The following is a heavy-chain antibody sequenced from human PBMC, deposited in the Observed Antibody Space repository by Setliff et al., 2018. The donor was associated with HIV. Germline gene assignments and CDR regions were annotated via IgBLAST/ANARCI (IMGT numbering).Heavy chain of an antibody. V-gene: IGHV4-59*11. D-gene: IGHD2-15*01. CDR2: MYYGGSA. J-gene: IGHJ4*02. CDR1: GGSISNHF. Sequence: SETLSLTCTVSGGSISNHFWTWIRQSPGKGLEWIGSMYYGGSATYNPSLKSRVTISIDTSKSQFSLKLSSATAADTAVYFCVGRFGLVQIFYFDYWGQGMLVTVPQ. CDR3: VGRFGLVQIFYFDY.